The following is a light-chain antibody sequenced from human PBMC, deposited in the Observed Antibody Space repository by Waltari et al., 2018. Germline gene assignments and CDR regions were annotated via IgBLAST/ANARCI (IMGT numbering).Light chain of an antibody. CDR1: QSVSSY. J-gene: IGKJ4*01. Sequence: EIVLTQSPATLSLSPGERATLTCRASQSVSSYLAGFQQKPGQAPRLLIYYASNRATGIAARFSGSGSGTDFTLTIRRLVPADFGVYYCQQRTTWPLTFGGGTKVEIK. CDR3: QQRTTWPLT. CDR2: YAS. V-gene: IGKV3-11*01.